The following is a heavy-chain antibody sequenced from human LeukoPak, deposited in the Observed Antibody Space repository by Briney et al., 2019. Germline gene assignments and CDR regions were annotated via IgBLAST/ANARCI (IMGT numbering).Heavy chain of an antibody. CDR1: VGTFIRYA. CDR2: IIPIFGAA. CDR3: ARASGYNSGWAFGY. Sequence: SVKVSSKPSVGTFIRYAISWVRQAARQELKGMGGIIPIFGAANSTPNLQARVTITTDESPSTAYIDVSSLRSEDTAVYYCARASGYNSGWAFGYWGEGTLVTVSS. D-gene: IGHD6-19*01. V-gene: IGHV1-69*05. J-gene: IGHJ4*02.